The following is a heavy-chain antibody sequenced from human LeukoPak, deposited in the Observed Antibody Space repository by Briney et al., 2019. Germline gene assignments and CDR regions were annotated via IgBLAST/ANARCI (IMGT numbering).Heavy chain of an antibody. D-gene: IGHD3-22*01. CDR2: ISGIGGST. CDR3: AKQLDYYDSGAYKYYFDY. V-gene: IGHV3-23*01. CDR1: GFSLSTYA. Sequence: GGSLRLSCAASGFSLSTYAMSWVRQAPGKGLEWVSGISGIGGSTYYADSVKGRFTISRDNSKNTLYLQMNSLRAEDTAVYYCAKQLDYYDSGAYKYYFDYWGQGTLVTVSS. J-gene: IGHJ4*02.